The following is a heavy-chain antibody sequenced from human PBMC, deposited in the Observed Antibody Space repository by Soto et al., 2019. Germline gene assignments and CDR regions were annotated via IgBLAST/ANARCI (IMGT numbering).Heavy chain of an antibody. Sequence: EVQLEESGGGLVQPGGSLRLSCAASGFTFSSYSMTWVRQAPGRGLEWLSYITSSSTTIYYADSLKGRFTISRDNAKNTLYLQMNTLRAEDTSVDYCARVRGYCSRTTCPVGDWFDNWGHGTMVTVSS. CDR3: ARVRGYCSRTTCPVGDWFDN. V-gene: IGHV3-48*01. CDR1: GFTFSSYS. J-gene: IGHJ3*02. D-gene: IGHD2-2*01. CDR2: ITSSSTTI.